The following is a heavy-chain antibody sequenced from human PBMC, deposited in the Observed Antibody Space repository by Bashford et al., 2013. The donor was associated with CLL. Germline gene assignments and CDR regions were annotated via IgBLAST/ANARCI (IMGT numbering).Heavy chain of an antibody. CDR3: ALASGYSTSGALLFDY. D-gene: IGHD5-12*01. J-gene: IGHJ4*02. CDR2: IYWDDDK. CDR1: GVLDSRTSGLA. V-gene: IGHV2-5*02. Sequence: SGPTLVETPTQTPHAVPAPFSGVLDSRTSGLAVGWIRQTPLKALEWLAVIYWDDDKRYTPSLKNRLTITKDTSKKAGGPYNDQHGPXGHSHYYCALASGYSTSGALLFDYWGQGTLVTVSS.